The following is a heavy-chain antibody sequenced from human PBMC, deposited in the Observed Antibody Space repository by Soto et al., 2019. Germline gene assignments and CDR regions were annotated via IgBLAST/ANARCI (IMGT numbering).Heavy chain of an antibody. Sequence: GGTLRLSCEDSGFIFSDFGMHWVRQAPGQGLEWVAVISYDGNNKYYAQSVKGRFTISRDNSNNTLFLNMDSLRPEDTAVYHCVKGDLDTARFNSPDAFDFWGPGTMVTVSS. CDR3: VKGDLDTARFNSPDAFDF. V-gene: IGHV3-30*18. D-gene: IGHD5-18*01. J-gene: IGHJ3*01. CDR1: GFIFSDFG. CDR2: ISYDGNNK.